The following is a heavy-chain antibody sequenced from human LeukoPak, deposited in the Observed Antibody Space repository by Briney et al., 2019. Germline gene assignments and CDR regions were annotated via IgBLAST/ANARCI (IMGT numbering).Heavy chain of an antibody. Sequence: SETLSLTCAVSGGSISSSNWWSWVRQPPGKGLEWIGEIYHSGSTNYNPSLKSRVTISVDKSKNQFSLKLSSVTAADTAVYYCARVVEGLLWFGESQEADYWGQGTLVTVSS. CDR3: ARVVEGLLWFGESQEADY. J-gene: IGHJ4*02. CDR1: GGSISSSNW. CDR2: IYHSGST. V-gene: IGHV4-4*02. D-gene: IGHD3-10*01.